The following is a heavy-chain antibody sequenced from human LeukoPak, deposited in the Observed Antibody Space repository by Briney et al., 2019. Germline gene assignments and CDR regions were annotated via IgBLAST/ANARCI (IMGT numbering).Heavy chain of an antibody. CDR1: GGSISSGGYY. CDR2: IYYIGST. CDR3: ARDRVWYSSGWYRGLDY. V-gene: IGHV4-31*03. Sequence: KSSETLSLTCTVSGGSISSGGYYWSWIRQHPGKGLEWIGYIYYIGSTYYNPSLKSRVTISVDTSKNQFSLKLSSVTAADTAVYYCARDRVWYSSGWYRGLDYWGQGTLVTVSS. D-gene: IGHD6-19*01. J-gene: IGHJ4*02.